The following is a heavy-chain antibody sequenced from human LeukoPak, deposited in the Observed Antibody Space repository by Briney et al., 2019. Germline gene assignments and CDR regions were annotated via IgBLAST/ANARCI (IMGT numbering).Heavy chain of an antibody. CDR3: ARDQWEEWQTDAFDI. V-gene: IGHV4-4*07. CDR1: GGSLSSYS. Sequence: SETLSLICTVPGGSLSSYSWSWIRQPAGKGLEYIGRFYPSGATNYNPSLKSRVTMSVDTSNNQFSLKLSSVSAADTAVYYCARDQWEEWQTDAFDIWGQGTMVTVSS. CDR2: FYPSGAT. D-gene: IGHD1-26*01. J-gene: IGHJ3*02.